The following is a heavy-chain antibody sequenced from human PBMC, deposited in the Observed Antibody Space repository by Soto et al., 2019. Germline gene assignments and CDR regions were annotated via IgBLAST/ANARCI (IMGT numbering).Heavy chain of an antibody. CDR2: IHHSGST. D-gene: IGHD3-16*01. CDR1: GGSVSRDNW. V-gene: IGHV4-4*02. J-gene: IGHJ4*02. Sequence: QVQLQESGPGLVKPWGTLSLTCGVSGGSVSRDNWWSWVRQPPGKGLEWIGEIHHSGSTNYSPSLKSRVTMSVDKSRNQFSLKLTSVTAADTAVYYCAENRSYDLVNWGQGTRVTVSS. CDR3: AENRSYDLVN.